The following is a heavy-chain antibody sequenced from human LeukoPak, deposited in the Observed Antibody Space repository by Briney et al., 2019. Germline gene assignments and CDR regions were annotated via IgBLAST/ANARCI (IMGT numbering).Heavy chain of an antibody. J-gene: IGHJ4*02. CDR2: IYYSGST. CDR3: ARYDSFLDY. V-gene: IGHV4-30-4*01. Sequence: PSETLSLTCAVYGGSFSGYYWSWIRQPPGKGLEWIGYIYYSGSTYYNPSLKSRVTISVDTSKNQFSLKLSSVTAADTAVYYCARYDSFLDYWGQGTLVTVSS. D-gene: IGHD3-9*01. CDR1: GGSFSGYY.